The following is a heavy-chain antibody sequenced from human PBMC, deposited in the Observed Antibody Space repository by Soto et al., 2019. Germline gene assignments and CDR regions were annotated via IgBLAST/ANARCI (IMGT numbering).Heavy chain of an antibody. V-gene: IGHV4-39*01. Sequence: SETLSLTCTVSGGSISGSSYYWGGIRQPPGKGLEWIGSIYYSGSTYYNPSLESRVTISIDTSQNQFSLHLSSVPAADPAVYYCARQGMPTITSPWFDPWGQGTLVTVSS. CDR2: IYYSGST. CDR3: ARQGMPTITSPWFDP. CDR1: GGSISGSSYY. J-gene: IGHJ5*02. D-gene: IGHD5-12*01.